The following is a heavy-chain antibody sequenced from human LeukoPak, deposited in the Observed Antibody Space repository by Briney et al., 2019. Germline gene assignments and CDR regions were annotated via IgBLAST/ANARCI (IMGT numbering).Heavy chain of an antibody. D-gene: IGHD3-3*01. V-gene: IGHV1-18*01. CDR3: ARADATIFGGINWFDP. CDR1: GYTFTSYG. Sequence: ASVKVSCKDSGYTFTSYGISWVRQAPGQGLEWMGWISAYNGNTNYAQKLQGRVTMTTDTSTSTAYMELRSLRSDDTAVYYCARADATIFGGINWFDPWGQGTLVAVSS. J-gene: IGHJ5*02. CDR2: ISAYNGNT.